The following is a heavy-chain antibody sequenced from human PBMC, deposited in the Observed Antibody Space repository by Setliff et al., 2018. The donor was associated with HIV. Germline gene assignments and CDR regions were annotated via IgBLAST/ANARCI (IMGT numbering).Heavy chain of an antibody. J-gene: IGHJ4*02. Sequence: PGGSLRLSCAASGFTFSCYSMNWVRLAPGKGLEWVSYIHAGGGIIHYADSVKGRFTISRDNARNSLYLQMNSLRPEDTAIYYCARSRLYNSSLDFWGQGTLVTVS. CDR2: IHAGGGII. CDR3: ARSRLYNSSLDF. CDR1: GFTFSCYS. V-gene: IGHV3-48*01. D-gene: IGHD3-10*01.